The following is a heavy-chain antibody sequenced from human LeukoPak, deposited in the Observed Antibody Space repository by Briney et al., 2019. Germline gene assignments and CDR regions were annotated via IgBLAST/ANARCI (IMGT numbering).Heavy chain of an antibody. Sequence: PGGSLRLSCAASGFTFSSYSMNWVRQAPGKGLEWVSSISSSSSYIYCADSVKGRFTISRDNAKNSLYLQMNSLRAEDTAVYYCAREWDTHYYGSGSGPFDYWGQGTLVTVSS. CDR3: AREWDTHYYGSGSGPFDY. CDR2: ISSSSSYI. V-gene: IGHV3-21*01. CDR1: GFTFSSYS. J-gene: IGHJ4*02. D-gene: IGHD3-10*01.